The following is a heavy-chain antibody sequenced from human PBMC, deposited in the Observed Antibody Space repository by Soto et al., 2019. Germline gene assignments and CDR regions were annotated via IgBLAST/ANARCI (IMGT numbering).Heavy chain of an antibody. J-gene: IGHJ4*01. CDR1: GDSISNGGYY. V-gene: IGHV4-31*03. CDR2: IYYSGST. D-gene: IGHD3-22*01. Sequence: SETLSLTCTVSGDSISNGGYYWSWIRQPPGKGLEWIGYIYYSGSTFYNPSLKSRVTISVDTSKKVFSLQLNSVTAADTAVYYCARERDYFDSSGSSDVYWGHGTLVTVS. CDR3: ARERDYFDSSGSSDVY.